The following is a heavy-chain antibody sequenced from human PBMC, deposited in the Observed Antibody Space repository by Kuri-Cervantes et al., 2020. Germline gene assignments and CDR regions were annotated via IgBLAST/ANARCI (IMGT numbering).Heavy chain of an antibody. CDR1: GFTFDDYA. CDR2: ITWNSDTI. Sequence: SLKISCAASGFTFDDYAMHWVRQSPGKGLEWVSGITWNSDTIDYADSVKGRFTISRDNAKNSLYLQMNSLRTEDTAVYYCARTDPRDAFDIWGQGTMVTVSS. V-gene: IGHV3-9*01. D-gene: IGHD1-1*01. CDR3: ARTDPRDAFDI. J-gene: IGHJ3*02.